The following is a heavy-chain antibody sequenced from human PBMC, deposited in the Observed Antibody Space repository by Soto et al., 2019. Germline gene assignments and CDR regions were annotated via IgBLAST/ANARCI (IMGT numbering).Heavy chain of an antibody. CDR3: ARDAGSGWYNRK. CDR1: GGTFGSQS. Sequence: QVQLVQSGAEVKKPGSSVKVSCQASGGTFGSQSFTWVRQAPGQGLEWMGRIVPILDLINYSQKFQDRLTITAAKSTSTAYMELSSLTHDDTALYYCARDAGSGWYNRKWGQGTLVTVSS. V-gene: IGHV1-69*08. D-gene: IGHD1-20*01. J-gene: IGHJ4*02. CDR2: IVPILDLI.